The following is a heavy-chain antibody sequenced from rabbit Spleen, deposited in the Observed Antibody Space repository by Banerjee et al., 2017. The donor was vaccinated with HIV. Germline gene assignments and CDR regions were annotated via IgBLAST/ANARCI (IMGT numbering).Heavy chain of an antibody. Sequence: ETGGGLVQPGGSLTLSCKASGFDFSTYSMSWVRQAPGKGLEWIGYIVPIFGVTYYASWVNGRFTISRHNAQNTLYLQLDSLTAADTATYFCLRDRANIGGDYGPYYFDLWGPGTLVTVS. V-gene: IGHV1S7*01. CDR1: GFDFSTYS. D-gene: IGHD2-1*01. CDR2: IVPIFGVT. CDR3: LRDRANIGGDYGPYYFDL. J-gene: IGHJ4*01.